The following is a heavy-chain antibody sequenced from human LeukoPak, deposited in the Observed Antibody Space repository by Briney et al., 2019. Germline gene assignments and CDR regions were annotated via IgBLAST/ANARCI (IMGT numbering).Heavy chain of an antibody. V-gene: IGHV3-33*06. CDR2: LWFDGSHE. CDR1: GFNFNNYG. Sequence: PGGSLRLSCEASGFNFNNYGMHWVRQAPGKGLEWVAALWFDGSHEYYADCVKGRFTISRDNFKNTLFMEMNALTAGDTAIYYCAKDASDFGDSYFDHWGQGTPVTVSS. J-gene: IGHJ4*02. CDR3: AKDASDFGDSYFDH. D-gene: IGHD4-17*01.